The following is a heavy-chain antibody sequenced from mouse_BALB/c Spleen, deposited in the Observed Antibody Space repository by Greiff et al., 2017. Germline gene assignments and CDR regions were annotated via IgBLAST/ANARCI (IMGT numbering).Heavy chain of an antibody. D-gene: IGHD1-2*01. Sequence: QVQLQQSGPELVKPGASVKISCKASGYAFSSSWMNWVKQRPGQGLEWIGRIYPGDGDTNYNGNFKGKATLTADKSSSTAYMQLSSLTSVDSAVYFFAREKLLRPIYAMDYWGQGTSVTVSS. CDR2: IYPGDGDT. CDR1: GYAFSSSW. J-gene: IGHJ4*01. V-gene: IGHV1-82*01. CDR3: AREKLLRPIYAMDY.